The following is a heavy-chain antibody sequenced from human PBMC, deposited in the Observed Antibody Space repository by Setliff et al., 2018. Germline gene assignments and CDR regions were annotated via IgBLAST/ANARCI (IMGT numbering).Heavy chain of an antibody. CDR3: AKSSGSSSSTNLEY. V-gene: IGHV3-15*01. CDR1: GFTFSSYS. D-gene: IGHD6-6*01. Sequence: GGSLRLSCEASGFTFSSYSMNWVRQAPGKGLEWVGQIKRKTDGETTDYAAPVKGRFIISRDDSKRTLYLQMNSLKNEDTALYYCAKSSGSSSSTNLEYLGPGTLVTVSS. J-gene: IGHJ4*02. CDR2: IKRKTDGETT.